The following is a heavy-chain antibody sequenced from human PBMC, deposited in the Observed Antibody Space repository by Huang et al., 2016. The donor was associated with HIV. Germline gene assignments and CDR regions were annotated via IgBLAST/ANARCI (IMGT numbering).Heavy chain of an antibody. V-gene: IGHV1-8*01. J-gene: IGHJ3*02. CDR3: ARGGVADYVWGTYRPNAFDI. CDR2: MNPNSGNT. Sequence: QVQLVQSGAEVKKPGASVKVSCKASGYTFTSYDINWVRQATGQGLEWMGLMNPNSGNTAYAQKFQGRVTITRNTSISTAYIELSSLRSGDTAVYYCARGGVADYVWGTYRPNAFDIWGQGTMVTVSS. CDR1: GYTFTSYD. D-gene: IGHD3-16*02.